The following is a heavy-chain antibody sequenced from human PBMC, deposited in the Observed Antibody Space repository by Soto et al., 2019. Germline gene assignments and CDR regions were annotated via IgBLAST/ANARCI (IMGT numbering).Heavy chain of an antibody. J-gene: IGHJ3*01. CDR1: GGSISSSSYY. D-gene: IGHD2-8*01. CDR3: ARVGYCTIGVCQAPLDL. Sequence: QLQLQASGPGLVKPSETLSLTCTGSGGSISSSSYYWGWIRQPAGTGLEWIGSIYYSGSTYYNQALESRITIGVRTYKNRFYLQLISVTAADAGVYHCARVGYCTIGVCQAPLDLWGQGTMVTGS. V-gene: IGHV4-39*02. CDR2: IYYSGST.